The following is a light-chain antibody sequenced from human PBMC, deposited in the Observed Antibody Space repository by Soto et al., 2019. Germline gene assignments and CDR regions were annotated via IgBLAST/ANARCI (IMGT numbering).Light chain of an antibody. CDR2: GAS. Sequence: EILLTQSPCTLSLSPGERATLSCRASQSVSNNYLAWYQQKPGHAPSLLIYGASNRATGIPDRLSGSGSGTDFTLTIGRLEPEDFPVYYCQQYGSSGTFGQGTKVDIK. CDR1: QSVSNNY. V-gene: IGKV3-20*01. CDR3: QQYGSSGT. J-gene: IGKJ1*01.